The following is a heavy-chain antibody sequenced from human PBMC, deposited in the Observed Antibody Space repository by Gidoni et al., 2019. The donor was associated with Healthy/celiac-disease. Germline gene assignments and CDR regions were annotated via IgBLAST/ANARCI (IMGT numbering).Heavy chain of an antibody. J-gene: IGHJ5*02. Sequence: QVQLQQWGAGLLKPSETLSLTCAVYGGSFSGYYWSWIRQPPGKGLEWIGELNHSGSTNYTPSLKSRVTISVDTSKNQFSLKLSSVTAADTAVYYCARGNPWMRQQLVLGWFDPWGQGTLVTVSS. CDR3: ARGNPWMRQQLVLGWFDP. D-gene: IGHD6-13*01. CDR2: LNHSGST. V-gene: IGHV4-34*01. CDR1: GGSFSGYY.